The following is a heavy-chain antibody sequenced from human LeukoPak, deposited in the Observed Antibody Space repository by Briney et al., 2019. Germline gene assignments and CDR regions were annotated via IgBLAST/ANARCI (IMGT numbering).Heavy chain of an antibody. J-gene: IGHJ4*02. Sequence: GGSLRLSCAASGFTFSSYWMSWVRQAPGNGLEWVANIKQDGSEKYYVDSVKGRFTISRDNAKNSLYLQMNSLRAEDTAVYYCARGPPRYCSSTSCYIFDYWGQGTLVTVSS. V-gene: IGHV3-7*01. CDR3: ARGPPRYCSSTSCYIFDY. D-gene: IGHD2-2*01. CDR1: GFTFSSYW. CDR2: IKQDGSEK.